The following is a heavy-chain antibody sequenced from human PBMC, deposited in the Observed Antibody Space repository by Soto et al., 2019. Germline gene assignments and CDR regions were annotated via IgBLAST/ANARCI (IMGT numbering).Heavy chain of an antibody. D-gene: IGHD6-19*01. CDR2: IYYSGST. J-gene: IGHJ4*02. Sequence: SETLSLTCTVSGGSISSYYWSWIRQPPGKGLEWIGYIYYSGSTNYNPSLRSRVTISVDTSKNQFSLKLSSVTAADTAVYYCARTIAVAGTRFYYFDYWGQGTLVTVSS. V-gene: IGHV4-59*01. CDR3: ARTIAVAGTRFYYFDY. CDR1: GGSISSYY.